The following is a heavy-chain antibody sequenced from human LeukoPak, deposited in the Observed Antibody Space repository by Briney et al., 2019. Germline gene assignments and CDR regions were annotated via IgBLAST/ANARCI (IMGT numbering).Heavy chain of an antibody. V-gene: IGHV1-2*02. D-gene: IGHD2-8*01. CDR1: GYTFTGYY. CDR3: AFQVLMVYAVNWFDP. J-gene: IGHJ5*02. Sequence: ASVKVSCKASGYTFTGYYIHWVRQAPGQGLEWMGWINPNSGGTNYAQKFQGRVTMTRDTSISTAYMELSRLRSDDTAVYYCAFQVLMVYAVNWFDPWGQGTLVTVSS. CDR2: INPNSGGT.